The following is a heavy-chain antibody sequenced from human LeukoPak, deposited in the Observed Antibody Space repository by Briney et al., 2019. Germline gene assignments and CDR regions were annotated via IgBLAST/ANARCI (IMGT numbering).Heavy chain of an antibody. D-gene: IGHD2-15*01. J-gene: IGHJ4*02. V-gene: IGHV3-48*04. Sequence: GGSLRLSCAASGFTFSSYSMNWVRQAPGKGLEWVSYISSSGSTIYYADSVKGRFTISRDNAKNSLYLQMNSLRAEDTAVYYCARDPGFCSGGSCYPDYWGQGTLVTVSS. CDR3: ARDPGFCSGGSCYPDY. CDR1: GFTFSSYS. CDR2: ISSSGSTI.